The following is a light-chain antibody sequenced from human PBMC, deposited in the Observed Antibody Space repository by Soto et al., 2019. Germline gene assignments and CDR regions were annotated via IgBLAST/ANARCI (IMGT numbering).Light chain of an antibody. CDR2: GAS. J-gene: IGKJ1*01. V-gene: IGKV3-20*01. Sequence: EIVLTQSPGTLSLSPGERATLSCRASQSVSNNYLDWYQQKPGQAPRLLIYGASNRATGIPDRFSGSVSGTDFTLTISRLEPEDFAVYYCQQYGSSGTFGQGTKVYIK. CDR1: QSVSNNY. CDR3: QQYGSSGT.